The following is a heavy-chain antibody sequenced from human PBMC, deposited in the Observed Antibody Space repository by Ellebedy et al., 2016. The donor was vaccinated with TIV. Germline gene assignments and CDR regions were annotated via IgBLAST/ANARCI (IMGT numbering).Heavy chain of an antibody. CDR3: ARNRFTSWYYFDY. Sequence: ASVKVSCKTFDYTFTTYAISWVRQAPGQGLEWMGWISADNGKTKVAQKFQGRVTMTRDTSTSTVYMDLSSLRSEDTAVYYCARNRFTSWYYFDYWGRGTLVTVSS. J-gene: IGHJ2*01. D-gene: IGHD3-22*01. CDR1: DYTFTTYA. CDR2: ISADNGKT. V-gene: IGHV1-18*01.